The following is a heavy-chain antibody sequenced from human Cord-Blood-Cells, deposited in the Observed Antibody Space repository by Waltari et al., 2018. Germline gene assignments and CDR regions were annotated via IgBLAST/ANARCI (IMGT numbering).Heavy chain of an antibody. J-gene: IGHJ4*02. Sequence: QVQLQESGTGLVKPSGTLSLTCAVSGGSISSSNWWSWVRQPPGKGLEWIGEIYHSESTNYNPSLKSRVTISVDKSKNQFSLKLSSVTAADTAVYYCASTTQYSSGWFGYWGQGTLVTVAS. D-gene: IGHD6-19*01. V-gene: IGHV4-4*02. CDR3: ASTTQYSSGWFGY. CDR2: IYHSEST. CDR1: GGSISSSNW.